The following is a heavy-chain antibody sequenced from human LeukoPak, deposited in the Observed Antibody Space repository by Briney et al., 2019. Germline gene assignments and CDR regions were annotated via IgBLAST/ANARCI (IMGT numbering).Heavy chain of an antibody. CDR3: ARRTFPLYFDY. J-gene: IGHJ4*02. V-gene: IGHV4-39*01. Sequence: SETLSLTCTVSGGSISSSPYYWDWIRQPPGKGLEWIGSFSYSGSTYYNPSLKSRVTISADTSKNQFSLRLSSVTAADTAMFYCARRTFPLYFDYWGQGTLVTVSS. D-gene: IGHD2/OR15-2a*01. CDR2: FSYSGST. CDR1: GGSISSSPYY.